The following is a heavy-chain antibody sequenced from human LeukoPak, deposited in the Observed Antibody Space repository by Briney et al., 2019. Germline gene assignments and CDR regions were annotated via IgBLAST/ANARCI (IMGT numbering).Heavy chain of an antibody. J-gene: IGHJ4*02. CDR1: GFTFSSYA. CDR3: AKAVGTTGYYYVGDY. CDR2: MSHDEIHK. D-gene: IGHD3-22*01. Sequence: GGSLRLSCAASGFTFSSYAMHWVRQAPGKGLEWVAVMSHDEIHKYYADSVKGRFTISRDNSKNTLYLQVSSLRAEDTAVYYCAKAVGTTGYYYVGDYWGQGTLVTVSS. V-gene: IGHV3-30-3*01.